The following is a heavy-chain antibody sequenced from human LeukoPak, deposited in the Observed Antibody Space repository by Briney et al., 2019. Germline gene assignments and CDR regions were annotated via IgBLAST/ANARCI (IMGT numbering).Heavy chain of an antibody. CDR3: ARGSRKLYYFDY. CDR1: GGSISSYY. J-gene: IGHJ4*02. D-gene: IGHD2-15*01. CDR2: IYYSGST. Sequence: SETRSLACTVSGGSISSYYWSWIRQPPGKGLEWIGYIYYSGSTKYNPSLKSRVTISVDASKTQFSLKLNSVTAADTAVYYCARGSRKLYYFDYWGQGAPVTVSS. V-gene: IGHV4-59*01.